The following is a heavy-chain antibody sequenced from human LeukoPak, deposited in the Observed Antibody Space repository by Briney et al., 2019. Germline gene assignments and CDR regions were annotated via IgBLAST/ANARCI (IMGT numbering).Heavy chain of an antibody. J-gene: IGHJ6*03. CDR3: ARGVRYSYGFYYYYYMDV. V-gene: IGHV4-59*01. CDR1: GDSISGFY. CDR2: IYYSGST. Sequence: SSETLSLTCTVSGDSISGFYWSWIRQPPGKGLEWIGYIYYSGSTNYNPSLKSRVTISVDTSKNQFSLKLSSVTAADTAVYYCARGVRYSYGFYYYYYMDVWGKGTTVTVSS. D-gene: IGHD5-18*01.